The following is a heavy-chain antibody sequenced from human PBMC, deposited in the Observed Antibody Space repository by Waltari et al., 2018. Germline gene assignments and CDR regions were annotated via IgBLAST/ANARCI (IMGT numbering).Heavy chain of an antibody. CDR1: GFTFSSYG. CDR2: IWYDGSNK. D-gene: IGHD6-13*01. Sequence: QVQLVESGGGVVQPGRSLRLSCAASGFTFSSYGMPWVRQAPGKGLGWVAVIWYDGSNKYYADSVKGRFTISRDNSKNTLYLQMNSLRAEDTAVYYCARALGYSSSWYGDYWGQGTLVTVSS. J-gene: IGHJ4*02. CDR3: ARALGYSSSWYGDY. V-gene: IGHV3-33*01.